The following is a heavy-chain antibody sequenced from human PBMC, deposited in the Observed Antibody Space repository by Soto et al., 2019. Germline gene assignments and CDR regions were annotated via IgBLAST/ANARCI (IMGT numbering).Heavy chain of an antibody. CDR1: GFTLSDYF. Sequence: NPGGSLRLSCAASGFTLSDYFMIWIRQAPGKGLEWVSFISTRSSYTKYADSVKGRCTISTDIAKKSLYLQMNSLRAEDTAVYYCARGSPYSRSSPYGMDVWGQGATVTVSS. J-gene: IGHJ6*02. CDR3: ARGSPYSRSSPYGMDV. D-gene: IGHD6-6*01. V-gene: IGHV3-11*06. CDR2: ISTRSSYT.